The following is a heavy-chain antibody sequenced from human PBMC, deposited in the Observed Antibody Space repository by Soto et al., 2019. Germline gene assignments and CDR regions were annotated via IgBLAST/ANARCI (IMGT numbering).Heavy chain of an antibody. J-gene: IGHJ6*02. CDR2: FHYSENT. Sequence: QLQLQESGPGLVKPSETLSLTCTVSGGSISSGPYSWGWIRQPPGEGLEWIGTFHYSENTYYNPSLESRVTISVDTSKNQFSLTVTSVTVADTAVYYCARLGGYCSSTSCYGYYGMDVWGQGTTVTVSS. CDR3: ARLGGYCSSTSCYGYYGMDV. D-gene: IGHD2-2*01. V-gene: IGHV4-39*01. CDR1: GGSISSGPYS.